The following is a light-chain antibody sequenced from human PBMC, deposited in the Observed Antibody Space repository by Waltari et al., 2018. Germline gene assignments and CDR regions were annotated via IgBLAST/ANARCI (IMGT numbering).Light chain of an antibody. CDR2: KAN. CDR1: SGSLSTTSY. V-gene: IGLV8-61*01. CDR3: ALYMGSGIWV. Sequence: QTVVTQEPSLSVSPGGTVTLTCALSSGSLSTTSYATWYQQTPGQAPRTLLYKANERSSGVPDRFSGSILGNTAALTITGAQADDESDYYCALYMGSGIWVFGGGTRLTVL. J-gene: IGLJ3*02.